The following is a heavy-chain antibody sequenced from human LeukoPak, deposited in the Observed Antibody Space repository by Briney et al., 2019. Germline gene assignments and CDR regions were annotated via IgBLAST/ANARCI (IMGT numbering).Heavy chain of an antibody. Sequence: PSETLSLTCTVSGGSISSYYWSSIRQPPGKGLEWIGYIYYSGSTNYNPSLKSRVTISVDTSKNQFSLKLSSVTAADTAVYYCASSPPLVYYYYMDVWGKGTTVTVSS. CDR1: GGSISSYY. CDR3: ASSPPLVYYYYMDV. V-gene: IGHV4-59*01. CDR2: IYYSGST. D-gene: IGHD6-6*01. J-gene: IGHJ6*03.